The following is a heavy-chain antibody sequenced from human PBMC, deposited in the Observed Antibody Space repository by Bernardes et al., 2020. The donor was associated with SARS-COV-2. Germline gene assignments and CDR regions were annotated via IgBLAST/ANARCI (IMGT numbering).Heavy chain of an antibody. Sequence: GGSLRLSCAASGFTFSIHSMVWVRQAPGKGLAWVSYISSSSGTLYYADSVKGRFTISRDNTKNSLYLQMNSLRAEDTAVYYCARGRPPDIWGQGTMVTVSS. J-gene: IGHJ3*02. V-gene: IGHV3-48*04. CDR1: GFTFSIHS. CDR2: ISSSSGTL. CDR3: ARGRPPDI.